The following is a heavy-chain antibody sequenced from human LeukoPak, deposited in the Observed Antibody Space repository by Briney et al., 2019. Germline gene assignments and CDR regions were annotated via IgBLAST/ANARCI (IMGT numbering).Heavy chain of an antibody. V-gene: IGHV1-18*01. CDR1: GYTFTSYG. CDR3: ARLTWIRGVTYYYYYYMDV. CDR2: ISAYNGNT. D-gene: IGHD3-10*01. Sequence: WASVKVSCKASGYTFTSYGISWVRQAPGQGLEWMGWISAYNGNTNYAQKLQGRVTMTTDTSTSTAYMELRSLRSDDTAVYYCARLTWIRGVTYYYYYYMDVWGKGTTVTVSS. J-gene: IGHJ6*03.